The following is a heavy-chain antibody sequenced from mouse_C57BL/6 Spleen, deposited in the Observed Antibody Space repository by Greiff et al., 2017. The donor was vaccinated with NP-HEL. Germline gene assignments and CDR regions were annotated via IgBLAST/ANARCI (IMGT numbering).Heavy chain of an antibody. CDR1: GFTFSSYG. CDR3: ARRRDGFDY. D-gene: IGHD2-3*01. V-gene: IGHV5-6*01. Sequence: EVQVVESGGDLVKPGGSLKLSCAASGFTFSSYGMSWVRQTPDKRLEWVATISSGGSYTYYPDSVKGRFTISRDNAKNTLYLQMSSLKSEDTAMYYCARRRDGFDYWGQGTTLTVSS. CDR2: ISSGGSYT. J-gene: IGHJ2*01.